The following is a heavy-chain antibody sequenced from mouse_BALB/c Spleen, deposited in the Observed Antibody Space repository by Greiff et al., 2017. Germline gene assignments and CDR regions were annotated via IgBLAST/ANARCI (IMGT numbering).Heavy chain of an antibody. J-gene: IGHJ3*01. V-gene: IGHV5-9-4*01. CDR1: GFTFSSYA. CDR3: ARYTHDKDGYYWFAY. D-gene: IGHD2-3*01. CDR2: ISSGGSYT. Sequence: EVHLVESGGGLVKPGGSLKLSCAASGFTFSSYAMSWVRQSPEKRLEWVAEISSGGSYTYYPDTVTGRFTISRDNAKNTLYLEMSSLRSEDTAMYYCARYTHDKDGYYWFAYWGQGTLVTVSA.